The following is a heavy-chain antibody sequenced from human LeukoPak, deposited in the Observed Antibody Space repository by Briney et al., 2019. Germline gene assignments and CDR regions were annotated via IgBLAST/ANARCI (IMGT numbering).Heavy chain of an antibody. D-gene: IGHD3-16*02. CDR1: GVSISSGDYY. CDR2: IYYSGST. V-gene: IGHV4-30-4*01. Sequence: PSETLSLTCTVSGVSISSGDYYWSWIRQPPGKGLEWIGYIYYSGSTYYNPSLKSRVTISVDTSKNQFSLKLSSVTAADTAVYYCARVKGELSLFDYWGQGTLVTVSS. CDR3: ARVKGELSLFDY. J-gene: IGHJ4*02.